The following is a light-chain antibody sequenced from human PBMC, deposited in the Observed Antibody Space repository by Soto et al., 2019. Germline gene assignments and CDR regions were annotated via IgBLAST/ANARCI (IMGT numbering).Light chain of an antibody. CDR1: QSVNIN. Sequence: EIVMTQSPATLSVYTGERATLSCRASQSVNINLAWYQQKPGQAPRLLIYGASTRATGIPARFSGSGSGTEFTLTISSLQSEDFAVYYCQQYNNGPPWTFGQGTKV. CDR2: GAS. V-gene: IGKV3-15*01. J-gene: IGKJ1*01. CDR3: QQYNNGPPWT.